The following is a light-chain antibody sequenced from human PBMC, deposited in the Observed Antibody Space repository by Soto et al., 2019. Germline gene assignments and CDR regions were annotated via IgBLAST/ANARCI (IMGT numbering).Light chain of an antibody. Sequence: EIVMTQSPATLSVSPGERATLSCRASQSVSSSLAWYQQKPGQAPRLLIYGASTRATGIPARFSGSGSGTEFTLTISSLQSEDFAIYYCQQYKIWPPITFGQGTRLEI. CDR3: QQYKIWPPIT. CDR1: QSVSSS. CDR2: GAS. J-gene: IGKJ5*01. V-gene: IGKV3-15*01.